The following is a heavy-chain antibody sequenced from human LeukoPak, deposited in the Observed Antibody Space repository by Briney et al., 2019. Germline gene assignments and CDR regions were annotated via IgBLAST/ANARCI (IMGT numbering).Heavy chain of an antibody. CDR1: DYTFTSYG. Sequence: GASVKVSCKASDYTFTSYGISWVRQAPGQGLEWMGWISAYNGNTNYAQKLQGRVTMTTDTSTSTAYMELRSLRSDDTAVYYCARTKNVIVATRGFDYWGQGTLVTVSS. CDR3: ARTKNVIVATRGFDY. CDR2: ISAYNGNT. V-gene: IGHV1-18*01. J-gene: IGHJ4*02. D-gene: IGHD5-12*01.